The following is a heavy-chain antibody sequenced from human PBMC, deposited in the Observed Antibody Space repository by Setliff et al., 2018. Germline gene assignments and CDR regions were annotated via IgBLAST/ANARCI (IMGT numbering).Heavy chain of an antibody. Sequence: SETLSLTCTVSGGSISGRFWNWIRQTPDKGLEWIGRVYYSGLDDLNPSLQSRLTISVDTSKKQFSLSLTSVTAADTAIYYCARGITPTTRPGYYYMDVWGKGTTVTVSS. D-gene: IGHD3-16*01. CDR2: VYYSGLD. V-gene: IGHV4-59*11. CDR1: GGSISGRF. J-gene: IGHJ6*03. CDR3: ARGITPTTRPGYYYMDV.